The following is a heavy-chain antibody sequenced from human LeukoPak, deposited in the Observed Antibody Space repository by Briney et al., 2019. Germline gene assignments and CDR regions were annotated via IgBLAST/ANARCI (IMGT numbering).Heavy chain of an antibody. V-gene: IGHV4-61*01. D-gene: IGHD3-10*01. CDR1: GGSVTSGSHY. J-gene: IGHJ4*02. Sequence: SETLSLTCTVSGGSVTSGSHYWSWVRQPPGRGLEWIGNIYYSGNANYNPSLKSRVTMSVDRSKNQLSLKLSSVTAADTAVYYCVRNMVRGVVYFDSWGQGALVTVSS. CDR2: IYYSGNA. CDR3: VRNMVRGVVYFDS.